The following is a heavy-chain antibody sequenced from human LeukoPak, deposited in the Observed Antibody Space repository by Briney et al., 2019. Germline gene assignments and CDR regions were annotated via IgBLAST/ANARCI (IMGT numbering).Heavy chain of an antibody. CDR2: ISSDGVEK. V-gene: IGHV3-30*04. CDR3: AREGHYDILTGYSPVEYYFYYMDV. D-gene: IGHD3-9*01. J-gene: IGHJ6*03. CDR1: GFTFSYYG. Sequence: GGSLRLSCEASGFTFSYYGIHWVRQTPGKGLEWVAAISSDGVEKHYADSVKGRFTISRDNSKSTLYLQMNSLRAEDTALYYCAREGHYDILTGYSPVEYYFYYMDVWGKGTTVTVSS.